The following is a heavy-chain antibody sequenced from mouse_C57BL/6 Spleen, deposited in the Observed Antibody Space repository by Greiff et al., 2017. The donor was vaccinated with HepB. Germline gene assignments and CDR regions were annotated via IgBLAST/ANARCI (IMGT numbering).Heavy chain of an antibody. J-gene: IGHJ4*01. Sequence: QVQLQQSGAELMKPGASVKLSCKATGYTLTGYWIEWVKQRPGHGLEWIGEILPGSGSTNYNEKFKGKATFTADTSSNTAYMQLSSLTTEDSAIYYCARGRPIYYGNWDYAMDYWGQGTSVTVSS. CDR2: ILPGSGST. V-gene: IGHV1-9*01. CDR1: GYTLTGYW. CDR3: ARGRPIYYGNWDYAMDY. D-gene: IGHD2-1*01.